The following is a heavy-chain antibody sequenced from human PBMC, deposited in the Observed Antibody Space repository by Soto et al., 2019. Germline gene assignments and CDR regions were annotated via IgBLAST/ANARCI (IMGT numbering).Heavy chain of an antibody. J-gene: IGHJ3*02. V-gene: IGHV4-30-4*01. Sequence: QVQLQESGPGLVKPSQTLSLTCTVSGGSIGSGDYYWSWIRQPPGKGLEWIGYIYYSGSTYYNPSLKSRLTISVDTSKNQFSLKLNSVTAADTALYYCARAPCRGANSRGAFDIWGQGTMVHVSS. CDR1: GGSIGSGDYY. CDR3: ARAPCRGANSRGAFDI. CDR2: IYYSGST. D-gene: IGHD7-27*01.